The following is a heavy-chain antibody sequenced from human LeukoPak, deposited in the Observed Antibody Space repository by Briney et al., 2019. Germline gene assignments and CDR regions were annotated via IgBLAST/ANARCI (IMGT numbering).Heavy chain of an antibody. Sequence: GESLKISCRGSGYNFTSYWNGRVRQRPGKGPEWRGSIYPGDSDTRFSPSFQGQVTISANKSISTAYLQWSSLKASDTDMYYCARPRGYSYGYVDHFDYWGQGPLVTVSS. CDR1: GYNFTSYW. J-gene: IGHJ4*02. CDR3: ARPRGYSYGYVDHFDY. CDR2: IYPGDSDT. V-gene: IGHV5-51*01. D-gene: IGHD5-18*01.